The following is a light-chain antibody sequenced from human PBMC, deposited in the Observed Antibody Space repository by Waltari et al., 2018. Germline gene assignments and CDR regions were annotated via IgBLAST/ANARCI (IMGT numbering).Light chain of an antibody. V-gene: IGLV2-11*01. J-gene: IGLJ3*02. CDR1: SGDVGGYNY. CDR2: DVT. Sequence: QSALTQPHSVSGSPGLSVTISCTGTSGDVGGYNYVSWYQHHPGKAPKLLIYDVTKRPSGVPDRFSGSKSGNTASLTISGLQADDEADYYCCSYAGSIFIWVFGGGTKLTVL. CDR3: CSYAGSIFIWV.